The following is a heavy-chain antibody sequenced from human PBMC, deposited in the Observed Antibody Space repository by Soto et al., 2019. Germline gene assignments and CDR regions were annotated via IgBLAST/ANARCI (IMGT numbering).Heavy chain of an antibody. Sequence: QVQLVQSGAEVKKPGASVKVSCKASGYTFTSYDINWVRQATGQGLEWMGWMNPNSGNTGYAQKFQGRVTMTRNTSRSTAYMERSSLRSEDTAVYYCASEKTSYGMDVLGQWTTVTVSS. CDR2: MNPNSGNT. J-gene: IGHJ6*02. CDR3: ASEKTSYGMDV. CDR1: GYTFTSYD. V-gene: IGHV1-8*01.